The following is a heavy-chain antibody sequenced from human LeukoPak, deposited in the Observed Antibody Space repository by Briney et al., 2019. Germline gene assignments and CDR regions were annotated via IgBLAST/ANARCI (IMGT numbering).Heavy chain of an antibody. Sequence: GSLRLSCAASGFTFSSYGMHWVRQAPGKGLEWVAVISYDGSNKYYADSVKSRFTISRDNSKNTLYLQMNSLRAEDRAVYYCAKEGGRTFYYDSSAWFDYWGQGTLVTVSS. D-gene: IGHD3-22*01. J-gene: IGHJ4*02. V-gene: IGHV3-30*18. CDR3: AKEGGRTFYYDSSAWFDY. CDR2: ISYDGSNK. CDR1: GFTFSSYG.